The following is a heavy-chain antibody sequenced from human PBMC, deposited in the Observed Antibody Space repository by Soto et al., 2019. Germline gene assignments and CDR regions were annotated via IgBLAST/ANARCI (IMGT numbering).Heavy chain of an antibody. CDR1: GYTFTSYG. CDR2: ISAYNGNT. Sequence: ASVKVSCKASGYTFTSYGISWVRQAPGQGLEWMGWISAYNGNTNYAQKLQGRVTMTTDTSTSTAYMELRSLRSDDTAMYYCARNKPRYDAFDIWGQGTMVTVSS. V-gene: IGHV1-18*01. J-gene: IGHJ3*02. CDR3: ARNKPRYDAFDI.